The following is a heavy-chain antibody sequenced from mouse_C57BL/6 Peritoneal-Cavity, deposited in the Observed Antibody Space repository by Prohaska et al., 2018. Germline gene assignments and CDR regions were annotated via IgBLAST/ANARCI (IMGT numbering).Heavy chain of an antibody. CDR3: VKEGEAPGAN. CDR2: ISSGVSYT. J-gene: IGHJ3*01. Sequence: EVQLVESGGDLVKPGGSLKLSCAASGFTFSSYGMSWVRQTPDKRLEWVATISSGVSYTYYPDSVKGRFTISRVNAKNTLYLQMSRLKTEDTAMYDWVKEGEAPGANWGQGTLVTVSA. V-gene: IGHV5-6*01. CDR1: GFTFSSYG. D-gene: IGHD3-1*01.